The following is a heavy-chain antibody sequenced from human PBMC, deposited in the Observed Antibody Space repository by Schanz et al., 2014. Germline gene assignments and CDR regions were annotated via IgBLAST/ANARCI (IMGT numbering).Heavy chain of an antibody. CDR2: IYLSDGST. Sequence: QVQLVQSGAEVKNPGASVKVSCKASGYTFTGHRMHWVRQAPGQGLEWMGRIYLSDGSTRYAQKFQGRVTVTRDTSTTTVYMDLSSLISEDTAVYYCAFDRDDAYDIWGQGTTVTVSS. D-gene: IGHD3-9*01. CDR3: AFDRDDAYDI. J-gene: IGHJ3*02. CDR1: GYTFTGHR. V-gene: IGHV1-46*01.